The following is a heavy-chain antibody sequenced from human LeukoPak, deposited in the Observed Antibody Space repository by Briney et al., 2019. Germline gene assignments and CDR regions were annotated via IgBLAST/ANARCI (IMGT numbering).Heavy chain of an antibody. Sequence: PSETLSLTCTVSGGSISSYYWNWIRQPPGKGLEWIGYIYYSGSTNHNASLKSRVTMSVDRSKNQISLKLSSVTAADTAVYYCARHEDGTTLDYWGQGTLVTVSS. J-gene: IGHJ4*02. CDR2: IYYSGST. D-gene: IGHD1-7*01. CDR3: ARHEDGTTLDY. CDR1: GGSISSYY. V-gene: IGHV4-59*08.